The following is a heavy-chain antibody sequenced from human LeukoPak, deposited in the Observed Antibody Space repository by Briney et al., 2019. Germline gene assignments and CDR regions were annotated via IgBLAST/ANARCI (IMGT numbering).Heavy chain of an antibody. CDR2: IRSSSSTSTT. V-gene: IGHV3-48*01. D-gene: IGHD6-25*01. J-gene: IGHJ4*02. CDR3: ASWAGTTAGLSGPFDF. Sequence: GGSLRLFCAASGLTFSSHSMNWVRQAPGKGLEWISHIRSSSSTSTTYYADSVKGRFTISRDDAKNSLYLQMNSLRGEDTAVYYCASWAGTTAGLSGPFDFWGQGTLVTVSS. CDR1: GLTFSSHS.